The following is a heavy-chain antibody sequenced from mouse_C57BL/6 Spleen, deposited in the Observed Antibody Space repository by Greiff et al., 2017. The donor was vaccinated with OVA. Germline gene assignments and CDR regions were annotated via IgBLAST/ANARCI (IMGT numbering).Heavy chain of an antibody. D-gene: IGHD3-2*02. CDR2: INPSSGYT. CDR1: GYTFTSYT. V-gene: IGHV1-4*01. CDR3: ARWGSSGSFAY. J-gene: IGHJ3*01. Sequence: VKLMESRAELARPGASVKMSCKASGYTFTSYTMHWVKQRPGQGLEWIGYINPSSGYTKYNQKFKDKATLTADKSSSTAYMQLSSLTSEDSAVYYCARWGSSGSFAYWGQGTLVTVSA.